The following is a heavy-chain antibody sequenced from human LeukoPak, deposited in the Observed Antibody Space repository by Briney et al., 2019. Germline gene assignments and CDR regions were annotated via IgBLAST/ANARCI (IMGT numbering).Heavy chain of an antibody. CDR2: ISTSSIYI. CDR3: ARGKNPARWFGESMYAFDI. D-gene: IGHD3-10*01. CDR1: GFTFSNYR. Sequence: PGGSLRLSCAASGFTFSNYRMNWVRQAPGKGLEWVSSISTSSIYIYYADSLKGRFTISRDNSKNTLYLQMNSLRAEDTAVYYCARGKNPARWFGESMYAFDIWGQGTMVTVSS. J-gene: IGHJ3*02. V-gene: IGHV3-21*01.